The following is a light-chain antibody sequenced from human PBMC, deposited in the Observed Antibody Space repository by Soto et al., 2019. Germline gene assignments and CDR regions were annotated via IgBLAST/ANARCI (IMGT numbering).Light chain of an antibody. CDR3: SSYATSGVGV. V-gene: IGLV2-14*03. J-gene: IGLJ3*02. Sequence: QSALTQPASVSGSPGQSITISCTGTDSDVGGYNYVSWYQHHPGNAPKVMIYDVSYRPSGVPNRFSGSKTGNTASLTISGLQAEDEADYYCSSYATSGVGVFGGGTQLTVL. CDR1: DSDVGGYNY. CDR2: DVS.